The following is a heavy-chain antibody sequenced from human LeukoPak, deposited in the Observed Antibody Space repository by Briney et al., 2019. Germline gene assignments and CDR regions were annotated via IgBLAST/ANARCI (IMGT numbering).Heavy chain of an antibody. CDR2: INYSGST. J-gene: IGHJ4*02. Sequence: PSETLSLTCTVSGGSISSYYWSWIRQSPGKGLEWIGYINYSGSTNYNPSLKSRVTISVDTSKNQFSLKLRSVSAADTAVYYCARGSDPIVVVPTAFDYWGQGTLVTVSS. CDR3: ARGSDPIVVVPTAFDY. D-gene: IGHD2-2*01. CDR1: GGSISSYY. V-gene: IGHV4-59*01.